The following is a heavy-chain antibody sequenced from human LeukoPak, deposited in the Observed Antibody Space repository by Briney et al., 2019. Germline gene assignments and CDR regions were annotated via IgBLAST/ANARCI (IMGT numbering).Heavy chain of an antibody. CDR2: IYSGGST. J-gene: IGHJ4*02. CDR1: GGSISSGGYS. D-gene: IGHD3-16*01. Sequence: ETLSLTCAVSGGSISSGGYSWSWIRQPPGKGLEWVSVIYSGGSTYYADSVKGRFTISRDNSKNTLYLQMNSLRAEDTAVYYCARSATGDRFDYWGQGTLVTVSS. CDR3: ARSATGDRFDY. V-gene: IGHV3-53*01.